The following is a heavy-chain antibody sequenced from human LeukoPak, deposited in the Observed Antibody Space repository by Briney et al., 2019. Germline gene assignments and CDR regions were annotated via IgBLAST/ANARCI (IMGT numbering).Heavy chain of an antibody. D-gene: IGHD5-24*01. CDR3: ARAMTGNNWRDFDY. J-gene: IGHJ4*02. CDR2: IAIAGNT. CDR1: GFTLSSYD. V-gene: IGHV3-13*01. Sequence: GGSLRLSCAASGFTLSSYDMHWVRHVPGKGPEWVSAIAIAGNTFYADSVKGRFTISRENVENSLYFQMNSLRAEDTAVYYCARAMTGNNWRDFDYWGQGILVTVSS.